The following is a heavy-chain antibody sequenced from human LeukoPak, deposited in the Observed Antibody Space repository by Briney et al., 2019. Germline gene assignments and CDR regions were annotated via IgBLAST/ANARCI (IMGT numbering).Heavy chain of an antibody. D-gene: IGHD2-2*01. J-gene: IGHJ6*02. Sequence: SETLSLTCAVYGGSFSGYYWSWIRQPPGKGLEWIGEINHSGSTNYNPSLKSRVTISVDTSKNQFSLKLSSVTAVDTAVYYCARGWDIVVVPAAPLYGGMDVWGQGTTVTVSS. CDR1: GGSFSGYY. V-gene: IGHV4-34*01. CDR2: INHSGST. CDR3: ARGWDIVVVPAAPLYGGMDV.